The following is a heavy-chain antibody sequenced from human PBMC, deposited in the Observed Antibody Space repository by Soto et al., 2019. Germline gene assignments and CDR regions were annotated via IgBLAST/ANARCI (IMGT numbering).Heavy chain of an antibody. J-gene: IGHJ5*02. D-gene: IGHD5-18*01. CDR3: ARKAMVFLNWFDP. V-gene: IGHV4-31*03. Sequence: QVQLQESGPGLVKPSQTLSLTCTVSGGSISSGGYYWSWIRQHPGKGLEWIGYIYYSGSTYYNPSLKSRVXXSXDXXKNPFSLKLSSVTAADTAVYYCARKAMVFLNWFDPWGQGTLVTVSS. CDR1: GGSISSGGYY. CDR2: IYYSGST.